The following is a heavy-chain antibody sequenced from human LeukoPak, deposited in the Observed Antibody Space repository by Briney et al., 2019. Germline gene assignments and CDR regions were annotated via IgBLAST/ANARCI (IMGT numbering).Heavy chain of an antibody. CDR1: GGTFSSYA. CDR2: IIPILGIA. J-gene: IGHJ6*02. D-gene: IGHD2-2*01. V-gene: IGHV1-69*04. Sequence: SVKVSCKASGGTFSSYAISWVRQAPGQGLEWMGRIIPILGIANYAQKFQGRVTITADKSTSTAYMELSSLRSEDTAVYYCARDGCSSTSCAPNYYYYGMDVWGQGTTVTVSS. CDR3: ARDGCSSTSCAPNYYYYGMDV.